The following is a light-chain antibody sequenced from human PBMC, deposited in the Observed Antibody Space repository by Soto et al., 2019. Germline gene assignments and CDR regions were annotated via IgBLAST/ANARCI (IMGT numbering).Light chain of an antibody. Sequence: EIVMTQSPVALSVSPGESAALSCRASQSVGRNFAWYQQRPGQAPRVLIYGTSTRATGVPARFSGSGSGTDFTLPISSLQYEDFAVYYCQQYNNWPYTFGQGTRLEIK. CDR1: QSVGRN. CDR3: QQYNNWPYT. V-gene: IGKV3-15*01. J-gene: IGKJ2*01. CDR2: GTS.